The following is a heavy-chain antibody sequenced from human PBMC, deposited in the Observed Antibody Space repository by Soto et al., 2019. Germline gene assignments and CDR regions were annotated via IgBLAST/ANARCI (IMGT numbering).Heavy chain of an antibody. CDR2: TYYRSKWYN. CDR1: GDSVSSNSAA. CDR3: ADPVPAPTHYDYYDMDV. Sequence: PSQTLSLTCAISGDSVSSNSAAWNWIRQSPSRGLEWLGRTYYRSKWYNDYAVSVKSRITINPDTSKNQFSLQLNSVTPEDTAVYYCADPVPAPTHYDYYDMDVWGQGTTVTVSS. D-gene: IGHD2-2*01. J-gene: IGHJ6*02. V-gene: IGHV6-1*01.